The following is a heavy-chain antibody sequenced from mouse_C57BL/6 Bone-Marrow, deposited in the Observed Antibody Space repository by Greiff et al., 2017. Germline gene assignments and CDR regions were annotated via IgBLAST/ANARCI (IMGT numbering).Heavy chain of an antibody. CDR2: INPSNGGT. J-gene: IGHJ3*01. V-gene: IGHV1-53*01. CDR3: ARSGVRGAWFAY. D-gene: IGHD3-1*01. Sequence: VQLQQPGTELVKPGASVQLSCKASGYTFTSYWMHWVKQRPGQGLEWIGTINPSNGGTNYTEKFKGKATLTVDKSSSTAYMQLSSRTSEDYAVYYWARSGVRGAWFAYWGQGTLVTVSA. CDR1: GYTFTSYW.